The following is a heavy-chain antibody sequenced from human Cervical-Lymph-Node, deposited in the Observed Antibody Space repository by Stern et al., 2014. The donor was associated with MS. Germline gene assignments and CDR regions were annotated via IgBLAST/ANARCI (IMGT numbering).Heavy chain of an antibody. Sequence: MQLVESGAEVKKPGASVKVSCKASGYSFTGYYIHWVRRAPGQGLEWMGRIDPNSGGANYAQRFQGGVTLTRDTSISTTYMELSSLRSDDTAIYYCARQYCSGGKCHSSAYNYNGMDVWGQGTTVTVSS. CDR2: IDPNSGGA. CDR1: GYSFTGYY. J-gene: IGHJ6*02. D-gene: IGHD2-15*01. CDR3: ARQYCSGGKCHSSAYNYNGMDV. V-gene: IGHV1-2*06.